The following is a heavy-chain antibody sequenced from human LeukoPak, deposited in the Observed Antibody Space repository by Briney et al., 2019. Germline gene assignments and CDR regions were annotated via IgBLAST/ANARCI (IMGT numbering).Heavy chain of an antibody. Sequence: GASVKVSCKASGYTFTSYGISWVRQAPGQGLEWMGWISAYNGNTNYAQKLQGRVTMTTDTSTSTAYMELRSLRSGDTAVYYCARALYCSSTSCYTVHWYFDLWGRGTLVTVSS. CDR1: GYTFTSYG. CDR2: ISAYNGNT. CDR3: ARALYCSSTSCYTVHWYFDL. J-gene: IGHJ2*01. D-gene: IGHD2-2*02. V-gene: IGHV1-18*01.